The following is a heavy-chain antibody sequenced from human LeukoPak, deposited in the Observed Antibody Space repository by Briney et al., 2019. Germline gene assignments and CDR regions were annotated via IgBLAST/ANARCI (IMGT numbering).Heavy chain of an antibody. CDR2: ISYDGSNK. D-gene: IGHD5-24*01. CDR1: GFTFSNYG. CDR3: AKDDAWLQYGN. V-gene: IGHV3-33*05. J-gene: IGHJ4*02. Sequence: PGGSLRLSCAASGFTFSNYGMHWVRQAPGKGLEWVAVISYDGSNKYYADSVKGRFTISRDNSKGTVYLQMNSLRPEDTAVYYCAKDDAWLQYGNWGRGTLVTVSS.